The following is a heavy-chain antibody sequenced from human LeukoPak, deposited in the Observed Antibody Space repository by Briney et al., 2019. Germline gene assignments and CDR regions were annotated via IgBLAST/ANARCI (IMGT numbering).Heavy chain of an antibody. V-gene: IGHV3-23*01. Sequence: GGSLRLSCAASGFTFSSYAMSWVRQAPGRGLEWVSVISESGDVTHYADAMKGRFTISRDNAKTTLNLQMNSLRAEDTAIYYCARDSSHYLGSSDYWGQGTLVTVSS. CDR3: ARDSSHYLGSSDY. CDR2: ISESGDVT. J-gene: IGHJ4*02. CDR1: GFTFSSYA. D-gene: IGHD6-6*01.